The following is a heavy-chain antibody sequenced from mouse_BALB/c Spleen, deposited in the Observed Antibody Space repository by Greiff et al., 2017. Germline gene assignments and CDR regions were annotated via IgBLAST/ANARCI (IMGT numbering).Heavy chain of an antibody. V-gene: IGHV5-4*02. Sequence: EVKLMESGGGLVKPGGSLKLSCAASGFTFSDYYMYWVRQTPEKRLEWVATISDGGSYTYYPDSVKGRFTISRDNAKNNLYLQMSSLKSEDTAMYYCARGDRYSGGYFDVWGAGTTVTVSS. CDR3: ARGDRYSGGYFDV. CDR1: GFTFSDYY. J-gene: IGHJ1*01. D-gene: IGHD2-14*01. CDR2: ISDGGSYT.